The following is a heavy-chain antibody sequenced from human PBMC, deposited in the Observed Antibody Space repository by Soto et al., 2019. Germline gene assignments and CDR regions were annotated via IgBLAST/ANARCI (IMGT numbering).Heavy chain of an antibody. Sequence: SETLSLTCAVYGGSFSGYYWSWIRQPPGKGLEWIGEINHSGSTNYNPSLKSRVTISVDTSKNQFSLKLSSVTAADTAVYYCARASEDCGDYLINYFDYWGQGTLVTVSS. D-gene: IGHD4-17*01. CDR1: GGSFSGYY. CDR3: ARASEDCGDYLINYFDY. V-gene: IGHV4-34*01. CDR2: INHSGST. J-gene: IGHJ4*02.